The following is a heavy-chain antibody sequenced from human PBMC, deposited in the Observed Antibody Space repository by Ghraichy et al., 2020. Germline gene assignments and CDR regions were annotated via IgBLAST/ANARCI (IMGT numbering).Heavy chain of an antibody. V-gene: IGHV4-39*07. CDR3: ASRGRRGDSSGSQDY. Sequence: SQTLSLTCTVSGGSISSSSYYWGWIRQPPGKGLEWIGSIYYSGSTYYNPSLKSRVTISVDTSKNQFSLKLSSVTAADTAVYYCASRGRRGDSSGSQDYWGQGTLVTVSS. CDR2: IYYSGST. CDR1: GGSISSSSYY. J-gene: IGHJ4*02. D-gene: IGHD3-22*01.